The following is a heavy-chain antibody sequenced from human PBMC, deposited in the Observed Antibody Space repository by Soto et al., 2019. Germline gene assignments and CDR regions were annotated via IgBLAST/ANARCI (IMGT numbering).Heavy chain of an antibody. CDR1: GFTFSSYW. Sequence: PGGSLRLSCAASGFTFSSYWIHWVRQAPGKGLVWVSRINSDGSTTGYADSVKGRFTISRDNAKNTLYLQMNSLRAEDTAVYYCARDQYSSTWHYFDFWGQGTQVTFSS. V-gene: IGHV3-74*01. CDR2: INSDGSTT. J-gene: IGHJ4*02. D-gene: IGHD6-13*01. CDR3: ARDQYSSTWHYFDF.